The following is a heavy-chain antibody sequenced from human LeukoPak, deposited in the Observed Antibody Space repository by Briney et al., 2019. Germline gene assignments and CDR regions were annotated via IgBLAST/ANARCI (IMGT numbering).Heavy chain of an antibody. V-gene: IGHV3-30*18. Sequence: GGSLRLSCAASGFTFNHYGMHWVRQAPGKGLEWVAVISYDGSNKYYADSVKGRFTISRDNSKNTLYLQMNSLRAEDTAVYYCAKEYYYDSSTNAFDIWGQGTMVTVSS. CDR1: GFTFNHYG. CDR2: ISYDGSNK. CDR3: AKEYYYDSSTNAFDI. D-gene: IGHD3-22*01. J-gene: IGHJ3*02.